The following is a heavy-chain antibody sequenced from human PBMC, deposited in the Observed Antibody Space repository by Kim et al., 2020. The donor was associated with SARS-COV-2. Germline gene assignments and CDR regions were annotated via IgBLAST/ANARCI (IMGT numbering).Heavy chain of an antibody. CDR1: GFTFGSYW. D-gene: IGHD4-17*01. V-gene: IGHV3-7*03. CDR2: IKGDGGEK. CDR3: ARARSGDYD. J-gene: IGHJ1*01. Sequence: GGSLRLSCAASGFTFGSYWMSWVRQAPGKGLEWVANIKGDGGEKYYGDSVKGRFTISRDNDNNSLHLQMDYLRGDDTAVYYCARARSGDYDWGQGTLVTVSS.